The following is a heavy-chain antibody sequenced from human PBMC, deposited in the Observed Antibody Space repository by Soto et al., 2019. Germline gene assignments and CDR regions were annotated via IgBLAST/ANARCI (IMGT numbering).Heavy chain of an antibody. Sequence: QVTLKEAGPTLLKPTQTLTLTCTFSGFSLSTSGMGVGWIRQPPGKPLEWLALIYWDDDRRHSPSLNSRLTNGKDTSKNEVVVVMTDMDPVATATYYCARRYYDTLTGLPFCFDYCGQGRLVTVSS. D-gene: IGHD3-9*01. CDR3: ARRYYDTLTGLPFCFDY. CDR2: IYWDDDR. J-gene: IGHJ4*02. V-gene: IGHV2-5*02. CDR1: GFSLSTSGMG.